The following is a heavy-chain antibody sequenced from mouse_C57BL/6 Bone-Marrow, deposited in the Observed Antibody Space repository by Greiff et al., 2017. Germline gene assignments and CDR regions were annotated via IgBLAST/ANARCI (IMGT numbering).Heavy chain of an antibody. CDR2: IDPSDSYT. CDR3: ARWLLLWYFDV. CDR1: GYTFTSYW. D-gene: IGHD2-3*01. Sequence: VQLQQSGAELVMPGASVKLSCKASGYTFTSYWMHWVKQRPGQGLEWIGEIDPSDSYTNYNQKFKGKSTLTVDKSSSTAYLQLSSLTSEDSAVYYCARWLLLWYFDVWGTGTTVTVSS. J-gene: IGHJ1*03. V-gene: IGHV1-69*01.